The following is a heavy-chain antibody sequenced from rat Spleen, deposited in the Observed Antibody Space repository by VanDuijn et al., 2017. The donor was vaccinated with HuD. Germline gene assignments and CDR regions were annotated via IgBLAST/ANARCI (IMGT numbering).Heavy chain of an antibody. V-gene: IGHV5-29*01. Sequence: EVQLVESGGGLVQPGRSLKLSCAASGFTFSNYGMAWVRQAPTKGLEWVATISYDDRSTYYRDSVKGRFTISRDNTKNTLYRQMDNLRSEDTATYYCARAGYLRDWYFDFCGPGTMVTVSS. D-gene: IGHD2-2*01. CDR1: GFTFSNYG. CDR2: ISYDDRST. CDR3: ARAGYLRDWYFDF. J-gene: IGHJ1*01.